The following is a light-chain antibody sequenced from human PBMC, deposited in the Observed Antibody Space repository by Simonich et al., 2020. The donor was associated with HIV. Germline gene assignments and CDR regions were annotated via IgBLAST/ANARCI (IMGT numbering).Light chain of an antibody. CDR1: QSVSNN. Sequence: EIVMAQSPATLSVSPGERAPLSCRASQSVSNNLAWYQQKPGQAPRLLIYDASSRATGIPDRFSGSGSGTDFTLTISRLEPEDFAVYYCQQYGNSPMYTFGQGTRLEIK. J-gene: IGKJ2*01. CDR3: QQYGNSPMYT. V-gene: IGKV3-20*01. CDR2: DAS.